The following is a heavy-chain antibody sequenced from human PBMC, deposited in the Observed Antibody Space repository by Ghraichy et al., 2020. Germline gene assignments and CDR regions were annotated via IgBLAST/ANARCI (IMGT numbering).Heavy chain of an antibody. J-gene: IGHJ4*02. V-gene: IGHV4-39*01. Sequence: SETLSLTCTVSGGSISSSSYYWGWIRQPRGKGLEWIGSIYYSGSTYYNPSLKSRVTISVDTSKNQFSLKLSSVTAADTAVYYCARHVVGFPENSSGRVDYWGQGSLVTVSS. D-gene: IGHD6-25*01. CDR2: IYYSGST. CDR1: GGSISSSSYY. CDR3: ARHVVGFPENSSGRVDY.